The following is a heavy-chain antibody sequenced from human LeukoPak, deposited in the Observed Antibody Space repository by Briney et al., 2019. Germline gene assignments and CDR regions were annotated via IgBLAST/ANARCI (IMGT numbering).Heavy chain of an antibody. V-gene: IGHV3-23*01. CDR1: GFTFSSYA. CDR2: ISGSGGST. D-gene: IGHD6-19*01. Sequence: PGGSLRLSCAASGFTFSSYAVSWVRQAPGKGLEWVSAISGSGGSTYYADSVKGRFTISRDNSKNTLYLQMNSLRAEDTAVYYCAGPYSSGWYGGYYYGMDVWGQGTTVTVSS. CDR3: AGPYSSGWYGGYYYGMDV. J-gene: IGHJ6*02.